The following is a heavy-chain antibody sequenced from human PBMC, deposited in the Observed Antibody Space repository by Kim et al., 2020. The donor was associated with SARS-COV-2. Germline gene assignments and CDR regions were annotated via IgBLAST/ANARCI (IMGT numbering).Heavy chain of an antibody. V-gene: IGHV3-23*01. CDR1: GFTFSTYA. J-gene: IGHJ6*01. D-gene: IGHD3-10*01. CDR3: AQGCLTGLWFGPWSNYG. Sequence: GWSLRLSCAASGFTFSTYAMSWVRQAPGKGLEWVSVISGSGGSTFYADSVKGRFTISRDNSKNTLHLQMNSLRAEDTAVYHCAQGCLTGLWFGPWSNYG. CDR2: ISGSGGST.